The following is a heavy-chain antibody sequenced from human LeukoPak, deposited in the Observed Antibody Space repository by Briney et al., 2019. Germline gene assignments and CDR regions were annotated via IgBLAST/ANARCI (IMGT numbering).Heavy chain of an antibody. CDR3: VKKVVVGATSPYSDFQD. Sequence: GGSLRLSCIASGFTFSSYAMGWVRQAPGKGLDWVSAISGSGVTTHYAGSVQGRFSITRDNSKNTLYLQMNSLRVEDTALYYCVKKVVVGATSPYSDFQDWGQGTLVTVSS. V-gene: IGHV3-23*01. D-gene: IGHD1-26*01. CDR1: GFTFSSYA. CDR2: ISGSGVTT. J-gene: IGHJ1*01.